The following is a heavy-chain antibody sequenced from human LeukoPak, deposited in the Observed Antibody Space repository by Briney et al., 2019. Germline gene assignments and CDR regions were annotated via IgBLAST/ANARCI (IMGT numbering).Heavy chain of an antibody. J-gene: IGHJ4*02. Sequence: ASVKVSCKASGYTFTSYDINWVRQATGQGLEWMGWMNPNSGNTGYAQKFQGRVTITRNTSISTAYMEPSSLRSEDTAVYYCARADRDFWSGYLYYFDYWGQGTLVTVSS. CDR2: MNPNSGNT. CDR3: ARADRDFWSGYLYYFDY. V-gene: IGHV1-8*03. CDR1: GYTFTSYD. D-gene: IGHD3-3*01.